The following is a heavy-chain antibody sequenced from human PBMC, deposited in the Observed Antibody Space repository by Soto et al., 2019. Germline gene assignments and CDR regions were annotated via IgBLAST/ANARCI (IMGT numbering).Heavy chain of an antibody. D-gene: IGHD2-2*01. Sequence: SETLALTCAVSGGSISSSNWWSWVCQPPGKGLEWIGEIYHSGSTNYNPSLKSRVTISVDKSKNQFSLKLSSVTAADTAVYYCARGKYCISTSCYGATYYYYYGMDVWGQGTTVTVSS. CDR2: IYHSGST. CDR1: GGSISSSNW. CDR3: ARGKYCISTSCYGATYYYYYGMDV. J-gene: IGHJ6*02. V-gene: IGHV4-4*02.